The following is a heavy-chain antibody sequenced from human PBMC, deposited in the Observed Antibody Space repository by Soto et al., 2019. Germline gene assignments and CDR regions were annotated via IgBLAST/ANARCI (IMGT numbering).Heavy chain of an antibody. CDR2: ISAYNGNT. J-gene: IGHJ4*02. CDR3: ATDLHYYDSSGYYITPLGASVY. D-gene: IGHD3-22*01. Sequence: QVQLVQSGAEVTKPGASVKVSCKASGYTFTSYGISWVRQAPGQGLEWMGWISAYNGNTNYAQKLQGRVTMTADKSTSTAYTERRSLRSDDTAVYYCATDLHYYDSSGYYITPLGASVYWGQGTLVTVSS. V-gene: IGHV1-18*04. CDR1: GYTFTSYG.